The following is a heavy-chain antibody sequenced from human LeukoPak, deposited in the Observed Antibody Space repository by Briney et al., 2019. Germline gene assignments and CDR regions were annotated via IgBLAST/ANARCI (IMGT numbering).Heavy chain of an antibody. J-gene: IGHJ6*03. V-gene: IGHV4-59*08. CDR2: ISYIGST. Sequence: PSETLSLTCAVSHDSFSSHYWTWIRQPPGKGLEWIGYISYIGSTNYNPSLKSRVTISIDTSKNHFSLKLSSVTAADTAVYYCAKMGHTSGWGDQDYYHYFYMDVWGKGTTVTVSS. D-gene: IGHD6-19*01. CDR1: HDSFSSHY. CDR3: AKMGHTSGWGDQDYYHYFYMDV.